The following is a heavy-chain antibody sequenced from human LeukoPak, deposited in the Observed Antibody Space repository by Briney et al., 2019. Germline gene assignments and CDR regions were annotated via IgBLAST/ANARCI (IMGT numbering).Heavy chain of an antibody. CDR2: MNPNSGNT. Sequence: ASVKVSCKASGYTFTSYDINWVRQATGQGLEWMGWMNPNSGNTGYAQKFQGRVTMTRNTSISTAYMELGSLRSEDTAVYYCAREAGYFNYYYMDVWGKGTTVTISS. CDR3: AREAGYFNYYYMDV. CDR1: GYTFTSYD. D-gene: IGHD3-9*01. J-gene: IGHJ6*03. V-gene: IGHV1-8*01.